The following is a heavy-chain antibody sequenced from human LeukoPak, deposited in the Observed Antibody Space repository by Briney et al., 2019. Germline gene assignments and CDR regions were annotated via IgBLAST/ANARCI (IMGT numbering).Heavy chain of an antibody. D-gene: IGHD1-26*01. CDR2: ISSSSSTL. CDR1: GFTFSSYS. Sequence: PGGSLRLSCAASGFTFSSYSMSWVRQAPGKGLEWVAYISSSSSTLHYADTVKGRFTISRDNSNNTLFLQMNSLRAEDTAVYYCARDDRGSYSTNAIDYWGQGTLVTVSS. J-gene: IGHJ4*02. V-gene: IGHV3-48*01. CDR3: ARDDRGSYSTNAIDY.